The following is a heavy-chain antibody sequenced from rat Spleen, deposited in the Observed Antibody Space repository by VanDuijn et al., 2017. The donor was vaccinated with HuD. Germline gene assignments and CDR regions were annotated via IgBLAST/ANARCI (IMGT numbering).Heavy chain of an antibody. V-gene: IGHV5-19*01. J-gene: IGHJ2*01. CDR1: GFTFNNYG. CDR3: ATTPLYYSADPYYFNY. D-gene: IGHD1-1*01. Sequence: EVQLVESGGGLVQPGRSLKLSCAASGFTFNNYGMHWIRQSPTRGLEWVASISPSGSSTFYRYSVKGRFAISRDIAKDTLCLQMDSLRSEDTATYYCATTPLYYSADPYYFNYWGQGVMVTVSS. CDR2: ISPSGSST.